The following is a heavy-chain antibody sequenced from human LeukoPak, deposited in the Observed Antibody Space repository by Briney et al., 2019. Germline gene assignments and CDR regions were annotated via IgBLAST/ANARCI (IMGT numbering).Heavy chain of an antibody. Sequence: GASVKVSCKASVYTFTSYGISWGRQAPGQGLEWMGWISANNGNTNYAQKLQGSITMTPDTSTSTTYMEMRSQSSDDTAVYYCARDYRKSNYYESSGYLTDAFDIWGQGRMVTVSS. CDR2: ISANNGNT. D-gene: IGHD3-22*01. J-gene: IGHJ3*02. V-gene: IGHV1-18*01. CDR1: VYTFTSYG. CDR3: ARDYRKSNYYESSGYLTDAFDI.